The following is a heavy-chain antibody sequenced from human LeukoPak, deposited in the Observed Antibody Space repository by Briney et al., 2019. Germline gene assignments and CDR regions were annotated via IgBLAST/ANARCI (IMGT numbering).Heavy chain of an antibody. CDR1: GFTFSSYA. D-gene: IGHD6-13*01. CDR2: MNSDGSTI. V-gene: IGHV3-48*01. CDR3: AKDIWYVSSWLHAFGL. Sequence: GGSLRLSCAASGFTFSSYAMNWARQAPGKGLEWVSFMNSDGSTIHYAESVKGRFTISRDNAENSLYLQMNSLRPEDTAVYYCAKDIWYVSSWLHAFGLWGRGTMVTVSS. J-gene: IGHJ3*01.